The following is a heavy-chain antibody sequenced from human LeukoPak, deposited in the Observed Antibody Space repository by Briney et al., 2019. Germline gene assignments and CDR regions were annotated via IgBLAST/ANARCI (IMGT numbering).Heavy chain of an antibody. CDR2: IYYSGST. J-gene: IGHJ1*01. V-gene: IGHV4-30-4*01. Sequence: PSETLSLTCTVSGGSISSGDYYWSWIRQPPGKGLEWIGYIYYSGSTYYNPSLKSRVTISVGTSKNQFSLKLSSVTAADTAVYYCARDDGSESAVVQGGYFQHWGQGTLVTVSS. D-gene: IGHD4-23*01. CDR3: ARDDGSESAVVQGGYFQH. CDR1: GGSISSGDYY.